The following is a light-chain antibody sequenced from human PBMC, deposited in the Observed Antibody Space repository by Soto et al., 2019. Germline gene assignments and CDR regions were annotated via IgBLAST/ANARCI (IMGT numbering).Light chain of an antibody. CDR1: ENVRTF. CDR2: GAS. Sequence: EVVLTQSPATLSLSPGERATLSCRASENVRTFVDWYQQKPGQAPRLLIHGASNRATGIPDRFSGSGSGTDFTLTISNLEPEDFAVYYCQQYNSWPLTFGGGTKVEIK. J-gene: IGKJ4*01. CDR3: QQYNSWPLT. V-gene: IGKV3-11*01.